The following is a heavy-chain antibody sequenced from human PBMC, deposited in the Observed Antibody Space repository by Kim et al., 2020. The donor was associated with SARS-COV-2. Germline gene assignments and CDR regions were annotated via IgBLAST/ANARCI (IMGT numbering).Heavy chain of an antibody. Sequence: PSFQGQVTISADKSISTAYLQWSSLKASDTAMYYCASNIAAAGRGNWFDPWGQGTLVTVSS. CDR3: ASNIAAAGRGNWFDP. V-gene: IGHV5-51*01. D-gene: IGHD6-13*01. J-gene: IGHJ5*02.